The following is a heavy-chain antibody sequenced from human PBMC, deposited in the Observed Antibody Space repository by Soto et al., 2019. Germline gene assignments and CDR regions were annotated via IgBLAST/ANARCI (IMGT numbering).Heavy chain of an antibody. D-gene: IGHD3-10*01. CDR1: GFSFNTHA. V-gene: IGHV3-23*01. J-gene: IGHJ4*02. Sequence: PGGSLRLSCAASGFSFNTHAMNWVRQAPGKGLEWVSGISDDGGFRYYADSAKGRFTISRDNSKNTVYLQMNGLRADDTAVYYCARGSTVSYPGSRIFDFWGRGTLVTVSS. CDR3: ARGSTVSYPGSRIFDF. CDR2: ISDDGGFR.